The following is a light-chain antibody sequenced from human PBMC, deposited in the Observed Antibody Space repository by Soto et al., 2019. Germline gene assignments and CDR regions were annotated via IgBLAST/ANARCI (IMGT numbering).Light chain of an antibody. Sequence: DIVMTQSPDSLAVSLGERATINCKSSQSGLYSSNNKNYLAWYQQKPGQPPKLLIYWASTRESGVPDRFSGSGSGTDFTLTISSLQAEDVAVYYCQHHYSTPPTFGQGTKVEIK. CDR3: QHHYSTPPT. CDR2: WAS. J-gene: IGKJ1*01. CDR1: QSGLYSSNNKNY. V-gene: IGKV4-1*01.